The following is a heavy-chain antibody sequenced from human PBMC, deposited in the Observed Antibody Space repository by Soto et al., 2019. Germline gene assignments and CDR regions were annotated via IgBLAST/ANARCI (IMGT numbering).Heavy chain of an antibody. CDR1: GYSFTSYW. J-gene: IGHJ6*02. V-gene: IGHV5-10-1*01. CDR2: IEPSDSYT. CDR3: AIAAAQHGMDV. Sequence: GESLKTSCKGSGYSFTSYWISWVRQMPGKGLEWMGRIEPSDSYTNYSPSFQGHVTISADKSISTAYLQWSSLKASDTAMYYCAIAAAQHGMDVWGQGTTVTVSS. D-gene: IGHD6-13*01.